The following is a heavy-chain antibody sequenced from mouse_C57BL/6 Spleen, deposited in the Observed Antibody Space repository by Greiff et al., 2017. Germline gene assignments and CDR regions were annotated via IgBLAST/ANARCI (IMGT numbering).Heavy chain of an antibody. CDR2: IDPSDSYT. D-gene: IGHD2-1*01. Sequence: QVQLKQPGAELVMPGASVKLSCKASGYTFTSYWMHWVKQRPGQGLEWIGEIDPSDSYTNYNQKFKGKSTLTVDKSSRTAYMQLSSLTSEDSAVYYCARGGYYGNYGNYWGQGTTLTVSS. V-gene: IGHV1-69*01. J-gene: IGHJ2*01. CDR3: ARGGYYGNYGNY. CDR1: GYTFTSYW.